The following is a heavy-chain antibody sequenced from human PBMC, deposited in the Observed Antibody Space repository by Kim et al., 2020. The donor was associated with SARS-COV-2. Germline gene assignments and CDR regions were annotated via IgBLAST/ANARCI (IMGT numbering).Heavy chain of an antibody. D-gene: IGHD3-3*01. V-gene: IGHV4-34*01. CDR3: ARADFGVVYY. CDR2: INHSGST. Sequence: SETLSLTCAVYGGSFSGYYWSWIRQPPGKGLEWIGEINHSGSTNYNPSLKSRVTISVDTSKNQFSLKLSSVTAADTAVYYCARADFGVVYYWGQGTLVTVSS. CDR1: GGSFSGYY. J-gene: IGHJ4*02.